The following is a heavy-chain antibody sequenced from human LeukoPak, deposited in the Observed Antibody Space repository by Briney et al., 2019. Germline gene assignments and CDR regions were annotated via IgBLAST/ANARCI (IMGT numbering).Heavy chain of an antibody. V-gene: IGHV3-9*01. D-gene: IGHD3-22*01. CDR1: GFTFDDYA. CDR3: AKDIRSSDYYYYYGMDV. CDR2: ISWNSGSI. J-gene: IGHJ6*02. Sequence: GGSLRLSCAASGFTFDDYAMHWVRQAPGKGLEWVSGISWNSGSIGYADSVKGRFTISRDNAKNSLYLQMNSLRAEDTALYYCAKDIRSSDYYYYYGMDVWGQGTTVTVSS.